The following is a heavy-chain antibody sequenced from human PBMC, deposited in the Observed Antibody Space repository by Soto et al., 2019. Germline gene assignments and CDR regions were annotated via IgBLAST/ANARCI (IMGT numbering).Heavy chain of an antibody. J-gene: IGHJ3*02. Sequence: SETLSLTCSVSGDSVSSSHYCWGWVRQPPGKGLEWIGTIYYSGSTYYSPSLKSRVTMSVGTPKNQFSLKLSSVTAADTAVYYCARQPRLSEWSLNALDIWGQGTRVTVSS. CDR3: ARQPRLSEWSLNALDI. D-gene: IGHD3-3*01. CDR1: GDSVSSSHYC. V-gene: IGHV4-39*01. CDR2: IYYSGST.